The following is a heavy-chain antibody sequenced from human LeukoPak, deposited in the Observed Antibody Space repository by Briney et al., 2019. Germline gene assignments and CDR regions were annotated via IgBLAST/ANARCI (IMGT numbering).Heavy chain of an antibody. CDR1: GFTFSFYG. J-gene: IGHJ4*02. Sequence: GGTLGLSCAASGFTFSFYGMNWVRQAPGKGLEWVSGITGAGHTYYADSVQGRFTIYRDNSKNTLYLQMNRLGAEDTAIYYCVQDWAWGAFGYWGQGTLVTVSS. CDR3: VQDWAWGAFGY. V-gene: IGHV3-23*01. D-gene: IGHD7-27*01. CDR2: ITGAGHT.